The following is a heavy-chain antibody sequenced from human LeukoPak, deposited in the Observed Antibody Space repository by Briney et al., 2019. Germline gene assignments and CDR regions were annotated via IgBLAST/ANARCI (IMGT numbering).Heavy chain of an antibody. CDR2: MNPNSGNT. D-gene: IGHD3-3*01. V-gene: IGHV1-18*01. CDR3: ARLWIPVENYYYYYGMDV. J-gene: IGHJ6*02. Sequence: ASVKVSCKASGYTFTSYDINWVRQATGQGLEWMGWMNPNSGNTNYAQKLQGRVTMTTDTSTSTAYMELRSLRSDDTAVYYCARLWIPVENYYYYYGMDVWGQGTTVTVSS. CDR1: GYTFTSYD.